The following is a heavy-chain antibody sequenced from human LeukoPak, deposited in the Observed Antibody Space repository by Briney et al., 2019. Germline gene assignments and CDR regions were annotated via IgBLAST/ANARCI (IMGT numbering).Heavy chain of an antibody. D-gene: IGHD3-16*01. V-gene: IGHV4-31*11. CDR1: GGSFSGYY. Sequence: PSETLSLTCAVYGGSFSGYYWSWIRQHPGDGLEWIGYIYYSGSTYYNPSLKSRVTISIDTSKNHFSLKLSSVTAADTAVYYCARAGGLFSPFGYWGQGTLVTVSS. CDR3: ARAGGLFSPFGY. CDR2: IYYSGST. J-gene: IGHJ4*02.